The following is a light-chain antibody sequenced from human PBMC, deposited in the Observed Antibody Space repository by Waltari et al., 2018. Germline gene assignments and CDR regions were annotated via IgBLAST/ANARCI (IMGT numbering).Light chain of an antibody. J-gene: IGLJ2*01. CDR3: CSYAGSSTVV. CDR2: EVN. V-gene: IGLV2-23*02. CDR1: SSDVGSYNL. Sequence: QSALTQPASVSGSPGQSITISCTGTSSDVGSYNLDSWYQQHPGKAPKFMIYEVNKRPSAVSNRFSGSKSGNTASLTISGLQAEDEADYYCCSYAGSSTVVFGGGTKLTVL.